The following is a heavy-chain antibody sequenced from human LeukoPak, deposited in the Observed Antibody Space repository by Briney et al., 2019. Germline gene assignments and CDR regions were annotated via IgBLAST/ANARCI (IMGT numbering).Heavy chain of an antibody. CDR3: ARRWEIRGPAFDI. D-gene: IGHD1-26*01. CDR2: INPNSGGT. J-gene: IGHJ3*02. Sequence: GASVKVSCKASGYTFTGYYMHWVRQAPGQGLEWMGWINPNSGGTNYAQKFQGRVTMTRDTSISTAYMELSRLRSDDTAVYYCARRWEIRGPAFDIWGQGTMVTVSS. V-gene: IGHV1-2*02. CDR1: GYTFTGYY.